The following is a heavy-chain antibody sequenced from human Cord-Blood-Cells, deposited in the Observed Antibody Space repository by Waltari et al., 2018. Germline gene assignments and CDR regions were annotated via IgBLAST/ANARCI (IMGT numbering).Heavy chain of an antibody. CDR2: ISYDGSNK. V-gene: IGHV3-30*18. D-gene: IGHD6-6*01. CDR1: GFTFSSYG. J-gene: IGHJ4*02. CDR3: AKDPIAARFFDY. Sequence: QVQLVESGGGVVQPGRSLRLSCAASGFTFSSYGMHWVRQAPGKGLEWVAVISYDGSNKYYADSVKGRFTISRDNSKNTLYLQMNSLRAEDTAVYYCAKDPIAARFFDYWGQGTLVTVSS.